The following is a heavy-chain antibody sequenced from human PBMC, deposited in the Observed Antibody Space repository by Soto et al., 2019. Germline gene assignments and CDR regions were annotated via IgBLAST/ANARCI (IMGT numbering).Heavy chain of an antibody. CDR3: ARDKITGLFDY. CDR2: INHSGTT. CDR1: GVSFSGYY. Sequence: SETLSLTCAVYGVSFSGYYWSWIRQPPGRGLEWIGEINHSGTTNYNPSLKSRVTISVDTSKNQFSLKLTSVTAADTAVYYCARDKITGLFDYWGQGTLVTVSS. V-gene: IGHV4-34*01. J-gene: IGHJ4*02. D-gene: IGHD2-8*02.